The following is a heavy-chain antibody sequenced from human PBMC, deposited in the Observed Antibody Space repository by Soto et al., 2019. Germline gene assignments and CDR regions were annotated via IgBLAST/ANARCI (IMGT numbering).Heavy chain of an antibody. D-gene: IGHD6-13*01. CDR1: GYTFTSYG. CDR2: ISAYNGNT. CDR3: ARLRCGSAAAAGTGYYYYGMDV. J-gene: IGHJ6*02. Sequence: QVQLVQSGAEVKKPGASVKVSCKASGYTFTSYGISWVRQAPGQGLEWMGWISAYNGNTNYAQKLQGRVTMTTDTSTSAAYMELRSLRSDDTAVYYCARLRCGSAAAAGTGYYYYGMDVWGQGTKVTVSS. V-gene: IGHV1-18*01.